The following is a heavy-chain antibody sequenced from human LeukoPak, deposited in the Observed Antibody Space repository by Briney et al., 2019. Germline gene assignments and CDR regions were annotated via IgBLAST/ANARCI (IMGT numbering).Heavy chain of an antibody. J-gene: IGHJ4*02. CDR1: GFTFSDDY. CDR2: ISSDGSTI. D-gene: IGHD4-17*01. CDR3: ARERTTVRY. Sequence: GGSLRPSCAASGFTFSDDYMSWIRQAPGKGPEWVSYISSDGSTIFYADSVKGRFTISRDNAKNSLFLQMNSLRAEDTAVYYCARERTTVRYWGQGTLVTVSS. V-gene: IGHV3-11*01.